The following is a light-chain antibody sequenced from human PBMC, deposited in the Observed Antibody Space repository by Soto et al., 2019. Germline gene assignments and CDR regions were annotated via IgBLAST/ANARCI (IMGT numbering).Light chain of an antibody. CDR3: SSYTSRSNVI. Sequence: QAASVSGSPGQSITISCTGTSSDVGGYDYVSWYQQHPGKAPKLMIYDVNIRPSGVSIRFSGSKSGNTASLTISGLQAEDEADYYCSSYTSRSNVIFGGGTKLTVL. J-gene: IGLJ2*01. CDR1: SSDVGGYDY. V-gene: IGLV2-14*03. CDR2: DVN.